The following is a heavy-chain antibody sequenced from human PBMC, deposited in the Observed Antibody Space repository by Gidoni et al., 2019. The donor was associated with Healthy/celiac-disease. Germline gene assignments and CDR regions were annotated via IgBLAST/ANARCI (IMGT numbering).Heavy chain of an antibody. Sequence: QVPLVESGGGVVQPGRSLSLSCAASGFTFSSYAMHWVRQAPGKGLEWVAVISYDGSNKYYADSVKGRFTISRDNSKNTLYLQMNSLRAEDTAVYYCARDFEGTAVAGSYWGQGTLVTISS. CDR1: GFTFSSYA. J-gene: IGHJ4*02. CDR3: ARDFEGTAVAGSY. V-gene: IGHV3-30*01. D-gene: IGHD6-19*01. CDR2: ISYDGSNK.